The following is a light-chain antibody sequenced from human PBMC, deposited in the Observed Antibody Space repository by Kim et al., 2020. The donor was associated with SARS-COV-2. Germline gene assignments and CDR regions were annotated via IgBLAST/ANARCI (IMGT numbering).Light chain of an antibody. CDR2: YNN. J-gene: IGLJ3*02. CDR3: AAWDDSLSGRRV. V-gene: IGLV1-47*01. CDR1: SSNIGSNY. Sequence: ELTQQPSASGTPGQSVTISCSGSSSNIGSNYVYWYQQLPGTAPKLLIYYNNERPSGVPDRFSGSKSGTSASLAISGLRSEDEADYYCAAWDDSLSGRRVFGGGTQLTVL.